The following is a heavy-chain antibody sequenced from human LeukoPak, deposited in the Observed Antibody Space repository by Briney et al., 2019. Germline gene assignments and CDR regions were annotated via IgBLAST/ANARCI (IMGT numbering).Heavy chain of an antibody. Sequence: GGSLRLSCVASGFIFNDYYMSWIRQVPGKGLEWISHISSSGSVVFYADSVKGRFTISRDNANHSLQLQMNSLRAEDTAVYYCAKEAYYYDSSGYYRPFDYWGQGTLVTVSS. D-gene: IGHD3-22*01. CDR3: AKEAYYYDSSGYYRPFDY. CDR2: ISSSGSVV. V-gene: IGHV3-11*01. CDR1: GFIFNDYY. J-gene: IGHJ4*02.